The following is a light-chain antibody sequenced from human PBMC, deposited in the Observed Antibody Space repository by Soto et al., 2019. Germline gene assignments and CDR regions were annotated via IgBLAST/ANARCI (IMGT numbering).Light chain of an antibody. Sequence: IVLTQSPATLSLSPGERATLSCRASQSVSIDLAWYQQKPGQAPRLLIYDASTRATGIPARFSGSGSRTDFTRTISSLEPEDFAVYYCQQRSNWRRLTFGGGTKVEIK. CDR3: QQRSNWRRLT. CDR2: DAS. CDR1: QSVSID. V-gene: IGKV3-11*01. J-gene: IGKJ4*01.